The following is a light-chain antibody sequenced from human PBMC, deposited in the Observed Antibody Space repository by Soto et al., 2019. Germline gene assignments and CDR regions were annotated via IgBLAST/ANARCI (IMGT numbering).Light chain of an antibody. J-gene: IGKJ2*01. CDR1: QSINNY. V-gene: IGKV1-39*01. CDR3: QQRYNSPYT. CDR2: APT. Sequence: DIQMTQSPSSLSASLGDRVTITCRASQSINNYLNWYQQEEEKAPKLLIYAPTSLQGGVPSRFSGSGSGTEFTRTISRLQPGDFAIYYCQQRYNSPYTFGLGTKWEIK.